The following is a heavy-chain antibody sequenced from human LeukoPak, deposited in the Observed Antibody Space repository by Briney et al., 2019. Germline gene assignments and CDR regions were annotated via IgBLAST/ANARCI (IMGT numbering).Heavy chain of an antibody. CDR1: GGSISRGDHY. CDR2: IYYSGST. Sequence: SQTLSLTCTVSGGSISRGDHYWSWIRQPPGKGLEWIGYIYYSGSTYYNPSLKSRFTISVDTSKNQFSLKLSSVTAADTAVYYCARGGGDYWGQGTLVTVSS. V-gene: IGHV4-30-4*01. CDR3: ARGGGDY. D-gene: IGHD3-16*01. J-gene: IGHJ4*02.